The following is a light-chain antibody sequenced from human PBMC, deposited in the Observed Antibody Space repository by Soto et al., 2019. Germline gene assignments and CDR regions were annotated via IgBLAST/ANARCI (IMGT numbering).Light chain of an antibody. CDR3: QQANNFPIT. Sequence: DIQMTQSPSSVSASVGDSVTFTCRACQGIGSWLAWYQQKPGKAPKLLIYAASTLQSGVPSRFSGSGSGTDFTLTINSLQPEDFATYYCQQANNFPITFGQGTRLEIK. CDR2: AAS. J-gene: IGKJ5*01. CDR1: QGIGSW. V-gene: IGKV1D-12*01.